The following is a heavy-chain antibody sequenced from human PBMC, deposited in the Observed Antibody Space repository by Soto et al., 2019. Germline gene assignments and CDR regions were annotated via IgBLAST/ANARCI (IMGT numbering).Heavy chain of an antibody. J-gene: IGHJ6*02. CDR2: IYHSGST. Sequence: PSETLSLTCAVSGGSISSGGYSWSWIRQPPGKGLEWIGYIYHSGSTYYNPSLKSRVTISVDRSKNQFSLKLSSVTAADTAVYYCAREQRVRGVMGYYYGMDVWGQGTTATVSS. V-gene: IGHV4-30-2*01. D-gene: IGHD3-10*01. CDR1: GGSISSGGYS. CDR3: AREQRVRGVMGYYYGMDV.